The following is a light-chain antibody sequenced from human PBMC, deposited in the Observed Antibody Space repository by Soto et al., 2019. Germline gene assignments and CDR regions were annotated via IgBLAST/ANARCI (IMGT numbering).Light chain of an antibody. Sequence: IVLTLSPDTLSLSPGEGATLSCRVSQSVTRSYLAWCQQKPGQAPRVLIYGASTRSTGIPARFSGSGSGTEFTLPISSLEPEDFAVYYCQQYGSSPRTFGQGTKVDI. CDR2: GAS. CDR1: QSVTRSY. J-gene: IGKJ1*01. V-gene: IGKV3-20*01. CDR3: QQYGSSPRT.